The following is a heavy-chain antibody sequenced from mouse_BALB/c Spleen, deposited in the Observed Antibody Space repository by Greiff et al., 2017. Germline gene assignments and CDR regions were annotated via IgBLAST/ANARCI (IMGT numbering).Heavy chain of an antibody. D-gene: IGHD3-1*01. V-gene: IGHV14-3*02. CDR3: ARGTSWYFEV. CDR1: GFNIKDTY. J-gene: IGHJ1*01. CDR2: IDPANGNT. Sequence: VQLQQSGAELVKPGASVKLSCTASGFNIKDTYMHWVKQRPEQGLEWIGRIDPANGNTKYDPKFQGKATLTADTSSNTAYLQLSSLTSEDTAVYYCARGTSWYFEVWGAGTTVTVSS.